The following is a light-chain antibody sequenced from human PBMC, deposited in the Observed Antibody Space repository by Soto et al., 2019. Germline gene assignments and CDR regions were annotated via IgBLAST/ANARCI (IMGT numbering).Light chain of an antibody. J-gene: IGKJ3*01. CDR2: AAS. Sequence: IQLTQTPSSLSASVGDRVIITCRASQGISTYLAWYQQKPGKAPNLLIYAASTLQSGVPSRFSGSGSGTDFTLTISSLQPEDFATYYCHQLNPYPLFSFGPGTKVDIK. CDR1: QGISTY. V-gene: IGKV1-9*01. CDR3: HQLNPYPLFS.